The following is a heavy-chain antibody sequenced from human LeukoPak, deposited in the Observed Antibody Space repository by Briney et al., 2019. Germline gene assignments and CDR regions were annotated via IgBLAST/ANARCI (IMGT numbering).Heavy chain of an antibody. CDR1: GFTISTYG. J-gene: IGHJ4*02. CDR3: ARDLAIRQYYFDY. V-gene: IGHV3-21*01. CDR2: ISSSSSYI. D-gene: IGHD1-1*01. Sequence: PGGTLRLSCAASGFTISTYGMNWVRQAPGKGLEWVSSISSSSSYIYYADSVKGRFTISRDNAKNSLYLQMNSLRAEDTAVYYCARDLAIRQYYFDYWGQGTLVTVSS.